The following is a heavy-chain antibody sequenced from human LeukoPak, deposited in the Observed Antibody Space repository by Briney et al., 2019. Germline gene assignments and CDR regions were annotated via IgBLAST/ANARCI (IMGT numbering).Heavy chain of an antibody. D-gene: IGHD2-15*01. Sequence: SETLSLTCAASGGSISAYYWSWIRQPPGKGLEWLGYIYYSGSTNYNPSLKSRVTISVDTSKNQFSLKLGSVTAADTAVYYCARQEVLGYCKGTSSHGGESSAIWGQGTLVT. CDR3: ARQEVLGYCKGTSSHGGESSAI. CDR2: IYYSGST. J-gene: IGHJ3*02. CDR1: GGSISAYY. V-gene: IGHV4-34*01.